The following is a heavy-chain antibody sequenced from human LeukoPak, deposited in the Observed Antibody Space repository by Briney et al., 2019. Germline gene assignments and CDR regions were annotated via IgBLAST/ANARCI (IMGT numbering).Heavy chain of an antibody. V-gene: IGHV3-9*01. CDR3: ARVSATFLGNSGYDYSGGDY. CDR1: GFTFDDYA. J-gene: IGHJ4*02. CDR2: IRWDSGTI. D-gene: IGHD5-12*01. Sequence: PGRSLRLSCAASGFTFDDYAMHWVRQAPGKGLEWVSGIRWDSGTIGYADSVKGRFTISRDNAKNSLYLQMNSLRAEDTAVYYCARVSATFLGNSGYDYSGGDYWGQGTLVIVSS.